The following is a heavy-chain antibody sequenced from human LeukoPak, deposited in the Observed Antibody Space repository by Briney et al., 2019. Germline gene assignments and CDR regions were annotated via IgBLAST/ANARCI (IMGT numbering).Heavy chain of an antibody. CDR2: MNPNSGNT. Sequence: GASVKVSCKASGYTFTSYDINWVRQATGQGLEWMGWMNPNSGNTGYAQKFQGRVTITRNTSIRTAYMELSSLRSEDTAVYYCARGRAAAGSKGYYFDYWGQGTLVTVSS. V-gene: IGHV1-8*03. CDR1: GYTFTSYD. D-gene: IGHD6-13*01. J-gene: IGHJ4*02. CDR3: ARGRAAAGSKGYYFDY.